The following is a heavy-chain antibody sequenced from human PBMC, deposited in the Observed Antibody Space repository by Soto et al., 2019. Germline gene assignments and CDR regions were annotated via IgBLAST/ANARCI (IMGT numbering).Heavy chain of an antibody. CDR3: AKSDYSEIIFDY. V-gene: IGHV1-18*01. D-gene: IGHD4-4*01. CDR1: GYTFTNFG. J-gene: IGHJ4*02. Sequence: ASVKVSCKTSGYTFTNFGLSWVRQAPGQGLEWMGWISAYNGNTNYAQNFQGRVTMTTDTSTSTAYMELRSLRSEDTAMYYCAKSDYSEIIFDYWGQGIMVTVSS. CDR2: ISAYNGNT.